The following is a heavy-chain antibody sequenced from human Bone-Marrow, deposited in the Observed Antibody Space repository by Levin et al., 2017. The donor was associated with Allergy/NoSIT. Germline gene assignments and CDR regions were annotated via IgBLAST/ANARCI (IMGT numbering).Heavy chain of an antibody. CDR1: GFTFDDYA. J-gene: IGHJ6*02. CDR3: AKGIGASSSGYGLGYYGMDL. CDR2: ISWNSGSI. Sequence: PGGSLRLSCAASGFTFDDYAIHWVRQPPGKGLEWVSGISWNSGSIGYADSVKGRFTISRDNAKNSLYLQMNSLRPEDTALYYCAKGIGASSSGYGLGYYGMDLWGQGTTVTVSS. V-gene: IGHV3-9*01. D-gene: IGHD5-18*01.